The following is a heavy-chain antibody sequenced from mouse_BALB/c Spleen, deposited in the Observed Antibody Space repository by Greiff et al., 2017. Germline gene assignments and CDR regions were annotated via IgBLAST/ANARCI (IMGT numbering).Heavy chain of an antibody. CDR1: GYKFTSYC. CDR2: IYPGSGST. J-gene: IGHJ3*01. V-gene: IGHV1S22*01. CDR3: TRGHGSRTWFAY. Sequence: LQHPGSELVRPGASVKLSCKASGYKFTSYCMHWVKQRPGHGLEWIGNIYPGSGSTNYDEKFKGKGTLTVDTSSSTAYMHLHSLTSEDSAVYYYTRGHGSRTWFAYWGQGTLVTVSA. D-gene: IGHD2-2*01.